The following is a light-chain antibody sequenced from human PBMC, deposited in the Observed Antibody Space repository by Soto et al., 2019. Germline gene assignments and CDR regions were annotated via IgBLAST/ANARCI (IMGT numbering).Light chain of an antibody. CDR2: AAS. CDR1: QSVSSNY. Sequence: VLTQSPGTLYLSPGDGATLSCRASQSVSSNYLAWYQQKPGQAPRLLISAASNRAAGIPDRFSGSGSGTNFPLTISRLEPEDFAVYYCHQYGSSPLYTFGQVTQLQIK. V-gene: IGKV3-20*01. J-gene: IGKJ2*01. CDR3: HQYGSSPLYT.